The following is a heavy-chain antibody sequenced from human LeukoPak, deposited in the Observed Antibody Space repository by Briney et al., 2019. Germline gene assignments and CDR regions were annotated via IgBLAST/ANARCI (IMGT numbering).Heavy chain of an antibody. D-gene: IGHD2-15*01. CDR1: GYTFTSYG. CDR3: ARCRGGSCTLTNGWFDP. V-gene: IGHV1-18*01. Sequence: GASVKVSCKASGYTFTSYGISWVRQAPGQGLEWMGWISAYNGNTNYAQKLQGRVTMTTDTSTSTAYMELRSLRSDDTAVYYCARCRGGSCTLTNGWFDPWGQGTLVTVSS. CDR2: ISAYNGNT. J-gene: IGHJ5*02.